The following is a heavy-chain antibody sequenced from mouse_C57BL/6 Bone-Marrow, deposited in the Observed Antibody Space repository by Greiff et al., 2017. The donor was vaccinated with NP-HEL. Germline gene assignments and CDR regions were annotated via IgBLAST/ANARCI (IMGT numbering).Heavy chain of an antibody. V-gene: IGHV1-18*01. CDR2: INPNNGGT. J-gene: IGHJ2*01. CDR3: ARGDSGYLDY. CDR1: GYTFTDYN. D-gene: IGHD3-2*02. Sequence: EVQLQQSGPELVKPGASVKIPCKASGYTFTDYNMDWVKQSHGKSLEWIGDINPNNGGTIYNQKFKGKATLTVDKSSSTADMELRSLTSEDTAVYYCARGDSGYLDYWGQGTTLTVSS.